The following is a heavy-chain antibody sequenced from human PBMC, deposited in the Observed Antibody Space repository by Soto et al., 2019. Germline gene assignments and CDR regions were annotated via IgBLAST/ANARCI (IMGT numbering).Heavy chain of an antibody. CDR3: ARAFKYYYDSSGYYLNWFDP. CDR2: IYYSGST. V-gene: IGHV4-31*03. Sequence: PSETLSLTCTVSGGSISSGGYYWSWIRQHPGKGLEWIGYIYYSGSTYYNPSLKSRVTISVDTSKNQFSLKLSSVTAADTAVYYCARAFKYYYDSSGYYLNWFDPWGQGTLVTVSS. CDR1: GGSISSGGYY. D-gene: IGHD3-22*01. J-gene: IGHJ5*02.